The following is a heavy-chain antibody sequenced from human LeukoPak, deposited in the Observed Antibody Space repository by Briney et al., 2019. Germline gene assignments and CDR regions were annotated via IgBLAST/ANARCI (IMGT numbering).Heavy chain of an antibody. Sequence: GGSLRLSCAASGFTFSSYWMSWVRQAPGKGLEWVANIKQDGSEKYYVDSVKGRFTISRDNAKNSLYLQMNSLRAEDTAVYYCAREGIAAAGTWGYYYYYMDVWGKGTTVTVSS. V-gene: IGHV3-7*01. D-gene: IGHD6-13*01. CDR2: IKQDGSEK. J-gene: IGHJ6*03. CDR1: GFTFSSYW. CDR3: AREGIAAAGTWGYYYYYMDV.